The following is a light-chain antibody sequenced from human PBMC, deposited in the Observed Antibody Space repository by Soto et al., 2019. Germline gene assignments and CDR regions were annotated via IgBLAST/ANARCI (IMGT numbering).Light chain of an antibody. J-gene: IGKJ1*01. CDR3: QQYGSAPRT. V-gene: IGKV3-20*01. CDR1: QIVSKNY. Sequence: VLTQSPGTLSLSPGERATLSCRASQIVSKNYLDWYQQKPGQAPRLLIYAASSRATGIPDRFSGGGSETDFTLTISRLEPEDFAVYYCQQYGSAPRTFGQGTKVEVK. CDR2: AAS.